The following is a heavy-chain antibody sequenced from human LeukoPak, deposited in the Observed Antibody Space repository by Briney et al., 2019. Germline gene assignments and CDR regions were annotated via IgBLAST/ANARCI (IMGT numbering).Heavy chain of an antibody. Sequence: PGGSLRLSCAASGFTFSSYSMSWVRQAPGKGLEWVSVIYSGGSTYYADSVKGRFTISRDNSKNTLYLQMNSLRAEDTAVYYCASLPKVATPYFDYWGQGTLVTVSS. CDR2: IYSGGST. D-gene: IGHD5-12*01. CDR3: ASLPKVATPYFDY. V-gene: IGHV3-53*01. CDR1: GFTFSSYS. J-gene: IGHJ4*02.